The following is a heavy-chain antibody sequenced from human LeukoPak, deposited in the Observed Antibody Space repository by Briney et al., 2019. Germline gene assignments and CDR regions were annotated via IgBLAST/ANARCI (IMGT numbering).Heavy chain of an antibody. CDR2: ISSSSSTI. D-gene: IGHD6-19*01. J-gene: IGHJ4*02. V-gene: IGHV3-48*04. CDR1: GFTISGYS. CDR3: ATSGYSSGWFHY. Sequence: GGSLRLSCAASGFTISGYSMNWVRQAPGKGLEWVSYISSSSSTIYYADSVKGRFTISRDNAKNSLYLQMNSLRAENTAVYYCATSGYSSGWFHYWGQGTLVTVSS.